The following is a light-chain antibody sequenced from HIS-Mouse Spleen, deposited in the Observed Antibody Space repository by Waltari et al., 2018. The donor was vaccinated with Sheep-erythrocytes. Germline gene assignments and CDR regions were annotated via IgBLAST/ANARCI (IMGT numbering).Light chain of an antibody. Sequence: QSALTQPRSVSGSPGQSVTISCTGTSSDVGGYNYVSWYQQHPGKAPKLKIFDVSKRPSGVPGRFSGSKSGHTASLTISGLQAEDEADYYCCSYAGSYNHVFATGTKVTVL. CDR2: DVS. V-gene: IGLV2-11*01. J-gene: IGLJ1*01. CDR3: CSYAGSYNHV. CDR1: SSDVGGYNY.